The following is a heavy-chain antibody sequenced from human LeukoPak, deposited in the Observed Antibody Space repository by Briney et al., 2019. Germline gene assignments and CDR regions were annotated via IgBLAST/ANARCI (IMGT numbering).Heavy chain of an antibody. J-gene: IGHJ5*02. CDR2: IYYSGST. Sequence: PSETLSLTCGVSGGSISSGGYYWSWIRQHPGKGLEWIGYIYYSGSTYYNPSLKSRVTISVDTSKNQFSLKLSSVTAADTAVYYCARDLGYYNWFDPWGQGTLVTVSS. D-gene: IGHD5-18*01. CDR3: ARDLGYYNWFDP. V-gene: IGHV4-31*11. CDR1: GGSISSGGYY.